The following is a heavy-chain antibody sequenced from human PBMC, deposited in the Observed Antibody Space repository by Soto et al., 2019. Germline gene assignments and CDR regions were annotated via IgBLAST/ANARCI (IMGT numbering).Heavy chain of an antibody. D-gene: IGHD3-10*01. CDR3: ARQGTSRGSDYAAFDF. Sequence: GESLKISCQASGYTFIYFWVAWVRQVPGKGLEWMGVIYPGASDIRYSPSFEGHVTISADKSTNTAYLQWSSLEAADTAIYYCARQGTSRGSDYAAFDFLGPGTLVTSPQ. CDR1: GYTFIYFW. CDR2: IYPGASDI. J-gene: IGHJ4*02. V-gene: IGHV5-51*01.